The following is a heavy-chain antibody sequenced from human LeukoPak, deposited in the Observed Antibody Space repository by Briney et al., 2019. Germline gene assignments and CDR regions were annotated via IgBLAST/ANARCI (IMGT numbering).Heavy chain of an antibody. Sequence: GASVKVSCKASGYTFTSYGISWVRQAPGQGLEWMGWISAYNGNTNYAQKLQGRVTMTTDTSTSTAYMELRSLRSDDTAVYYCARCYRIVVVPAAMSTENYYYYGMDVRGQGTTVTVSS. D-gene: IGHD2-2*01. V-gene: IGHV1-18*01. CDR2: ISAYNGNT. CDR1: GYTFTSYG. CDR3: ARCYRIVVVPAAMSTENYYYYGMDV. J-gene: IGHJ6*02.